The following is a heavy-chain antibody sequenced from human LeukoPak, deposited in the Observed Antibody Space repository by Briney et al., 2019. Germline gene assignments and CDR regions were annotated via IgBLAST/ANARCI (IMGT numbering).Heavy chain of an antibody. D-gene: IGHD4-11*01. Sequence: PSETLSLTCTVSGVSISSNYWSWIRQPPGKGLEWIGYTHNSGDTNYNPSLKSRVTISMDTPKNQLSLILSSVTAADTAVYFCAGYDHSNFLAYWGRGTLVTVSS. V-gene: IGHV4-59*13. CDR2: THNSGDT. CDR1: GVSISSNY. CDR3: AGYDHSNFLAY. J-gene: IGHJ4*02.